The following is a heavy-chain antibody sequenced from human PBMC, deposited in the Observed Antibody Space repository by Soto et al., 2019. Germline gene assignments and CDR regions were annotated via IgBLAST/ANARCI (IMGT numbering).Heavy chain of an antibody. CDR3: AKGRGTIFGLGLIDC. D-gene: IGHD3-3*01. CDR1: GFTFDDYA. CDR2: ISWNSGSI. V-gene: IGHV3-9*01. J-gene: IGHJ4*02. Sequence: EVQLVESGGGLVQPGRSLRLSCAASGFTFDDYAMHWVRQAPGKGLEWVSGISWNSGSIGYVDSVKGRFTISRDNTKNSLYLQMNSLSSEDTAFYYCAKGRGTIFGLGLIDCWGQGTLVTVSS.